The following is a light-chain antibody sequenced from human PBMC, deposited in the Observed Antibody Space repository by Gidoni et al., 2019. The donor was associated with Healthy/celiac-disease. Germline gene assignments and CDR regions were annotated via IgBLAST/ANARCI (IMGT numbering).Light chain of an antibody. CDR2: AAS. V-gene: IGKV1-8*01. Sequence: AIRMTQSPSSFSASTGGRVTITRRTSQGISSYLDWYQQKPGKAPKLLIYAASTLQSRVPSRFSGSGSGTDFTLTISCLQSEDFATYYCQQYYSYPTFGQGTQLEIK. CDR1: QGISSY. J-gene: IGKJ5*01. CDR3: QQYYSYPT.